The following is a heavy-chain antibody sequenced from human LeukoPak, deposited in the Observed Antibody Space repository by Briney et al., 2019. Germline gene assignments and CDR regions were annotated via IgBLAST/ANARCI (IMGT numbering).Heavy chain of an antibody. Sequence: PSVNLSCKSSGYTFTIYYKHWVRQARAQGIGWMGISNPNWGSTIYPQKFQGRVNMTRDMSTSTVYMELSSLRSEDAAVYYCAREATYYYDSSGYQPRNDAFDIWGQGTMVTVSS. V-gene: IGHV1-46*01. CDR2: SNPNWGST. J-gene: IGHJ3*02. CDR3: AREATYYYDSSGYQPRNDAFDI. CDR1: GYTFTIYY. D-gene: IGHD3-22*01.